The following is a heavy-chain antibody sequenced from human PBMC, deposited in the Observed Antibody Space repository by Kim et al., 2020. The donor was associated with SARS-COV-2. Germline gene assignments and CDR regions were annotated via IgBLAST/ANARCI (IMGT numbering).Heavy chain of an antibody. D-gene: IGHD2-2*01. CDR3: ARAVLSGPGFVVVPAAMRRSWFDP. CDR2: INTNTGNP. J-gene: IGHJ5*02. Sequence: ASVKVSCKASGYTFTSYAMNWVRQAPGQGLEWMGWINTNTGNPTYAQGFTGRFVFSLDTSVSTAYLQISSLKAEDTAVYYCARAVLSGPGFVVVPAAMRRSWFDPWGQGTLVTVSS. V-gene: IGHV7-4-1*02. CDR1: GYTFTSYA.